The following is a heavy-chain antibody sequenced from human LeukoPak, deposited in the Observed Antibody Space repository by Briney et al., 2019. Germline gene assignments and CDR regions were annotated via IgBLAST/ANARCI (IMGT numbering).Heavy chain of an antibody. V-gene: IGHV3-66*01. D-gene: IGHD6-19*01. J-gene: IGHJ4*02. CDR3: ARDDIAVAGQDY. Sequence: GGSLRLSCAASGFTVSSNYMSWVRQAPGKGLEWVSVIYSGGSTYYADSVKGRFTISRGNSKNTLYLQMNSLRAEDTAVYYCARDDIAVAGQDYWGQGTLVTVSS. CDR1: GFTVSSNY. CDR2: IYSGGST.